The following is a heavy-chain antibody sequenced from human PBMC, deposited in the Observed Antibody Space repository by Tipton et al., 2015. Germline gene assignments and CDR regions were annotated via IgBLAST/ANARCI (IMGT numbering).Heavy chain of an antibody. D-gene: IGHD6-13*01. Sequence: TLSLTCAVYGGSFSGYYWSWIRQPPGKGLEWIGEINHSGSTNYNPSLKSRVTISVDTSKNQFSLKLSSVTAADTAVYYCARRFSHSSSWTFDYWGQGTLVTVSS. CDR3: ARRFSHSSSWTFDY. CDR2: INHSGST. J-gene: IGHJ4*02. V-gene: IGHV4-34*01. CDR1: GGSFSGYY.